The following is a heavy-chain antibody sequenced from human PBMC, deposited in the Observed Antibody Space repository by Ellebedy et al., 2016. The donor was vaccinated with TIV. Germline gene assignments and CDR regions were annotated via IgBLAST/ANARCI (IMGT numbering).Heavy chain of an antibody. CDR3: ARDRLEGAGNYMDV. CDR2: INAGNGNT. Sequence: AAPVKVSCKASGYPFTSHAMHWVRQAPGQRLEWMGWINAGNGNTKYSQNLQGRVTITRDTSASTAYMEVSSLRSEDTAVYYCARDRLEGAGNYMDVWGKGTTVTVSS. CDR1: GYPFTSHA. D-gene: IGHD6-19*01. J-gene: IGHJ6*03. V-gene: IGHV1-3*01.